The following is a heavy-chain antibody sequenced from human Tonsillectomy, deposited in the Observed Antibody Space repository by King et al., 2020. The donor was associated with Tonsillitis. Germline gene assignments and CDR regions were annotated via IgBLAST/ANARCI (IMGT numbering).Heavy chain of an antibody. CDR1: GLTFHDYA. CDR3: VKDMAAAGTDYLDF. Sequence: VQLVESGGGLVQPGRSLRLSCAASGLTFHDYAMHWVRQAPGKGLEWVSGISWNRVTIGYADAVKGRFTISRDNAKNSLYVQMNSLRAEDTALYYCVKDMAAAGTDYLDFWGQGTLVTVSS. J-gene: IGHJ4*02. CDR2: ISWNRVTI. V-gene: IGHV3-9*01. D-gene: IGHD6-13*01.